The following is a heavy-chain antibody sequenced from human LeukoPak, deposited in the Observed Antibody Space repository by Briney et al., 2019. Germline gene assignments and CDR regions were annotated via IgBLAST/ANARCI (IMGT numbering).Heavy chain of an antibody. V-gene: IGHV4-39*01. J-gene: IGHJ5*02. CDR3: ARHLAHGIEAPGRWFDP. Sequence: SETLSLTCTVSGGSISSSSYYWGWIRQPPGKGLEWIGSIYYSGSTYYNPSLKSRVTISVDTSKNQFSLKLSSVTAADTAVYYCARHLAHGIEAPGRWFDPWGQGTLVTVSS. D-gene: IGHD6-13*01. CDR1: GGSISSSSYY. CDR2: IYYSGST.